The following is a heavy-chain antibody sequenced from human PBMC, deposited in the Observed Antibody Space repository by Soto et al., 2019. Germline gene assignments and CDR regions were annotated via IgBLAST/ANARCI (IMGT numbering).Heavy chain of an antibody. Sequence: QVQLVQSGAEVKKPGSSVQVSCKASGGTFSSYAISWVRQAPGQGLEWMGGIIPIFGTANYAQKFQGRVTITADEFTSTAYMELSSLRSEDTAVYSCASPPYCSNGVCYRYSFDFWCQGPLVTVSS. CDR1: GGTFSSYA. V-gene: IGHV1-69*01. CDR2: IIPIFGTA. CDR3: ASPPYCSNGVCYRYSFDF. J-gene: IGHJ4*02. D-gene: IGHD2-8*01.